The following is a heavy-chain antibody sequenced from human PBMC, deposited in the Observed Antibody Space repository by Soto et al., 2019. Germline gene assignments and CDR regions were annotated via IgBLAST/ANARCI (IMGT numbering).Heavy chain of an antibody. CDR2: IIPIYGTA. V-gene: IGHV1-69*13. D-gene: IGHD2-15*01. Sequence: VASVKVSCKASGGTFSNYAISWVRRAPGQGLEWMGGIIPIYGTANYAQKFQDRVTITADESTSTAYMELSSLTSEDTAVYYCARDLGGCSAGSCRYNWFDPWGQGTLVTVSS. CDR3: ARDLGGCSAGSCRYNWFDP. CDR1: GGTFSNYA. J-gene: IGHJ5*02.